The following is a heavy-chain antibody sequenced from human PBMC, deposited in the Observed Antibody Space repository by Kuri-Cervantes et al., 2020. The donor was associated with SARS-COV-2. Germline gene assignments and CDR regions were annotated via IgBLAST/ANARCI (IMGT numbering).Heavy chain of an antibody. V-gene: IGHV3-30*02. CDR1: GFTFSSYG. J-gene: IGHJ3*01. Sequence: GESLKISCSASGFTFSSYGLHWVRQAPGKGLEWVAFIRYDGSNKYYAESVKGRFTISRDNSKNSLYLQMNSLRAEDTAVYYCARDRSIVLVPAAIGLDAFSVWGQGTMVTVSS. CDR2: IRYDGSNK. CDR3: ARDRSIVLVPAAIGLDAFSV. D-gene: IGHD2-2*02.